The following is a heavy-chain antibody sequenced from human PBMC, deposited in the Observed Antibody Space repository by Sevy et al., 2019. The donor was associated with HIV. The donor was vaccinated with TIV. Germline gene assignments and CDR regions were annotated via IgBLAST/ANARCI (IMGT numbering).Heavy chain of an antibody. Sequence: GESLKISCAASGFTVSSNYMSWVRQAPGKGLEWVSVIYSGGSTYYADSVKGRFTISRDNSKNTLYLQMNSLRAEDTAVYYCARVDSTFSYYYGMDVWGQGTTVTVSS. CDR2: IYSGGST. CDR3: ARVDSTFSYYYGMDV. V-gene: IGHV3-53*01. J-gene: IGHJ6*02. CDR1: GFTVSSNY. D-gene: IGHD3-16*01.